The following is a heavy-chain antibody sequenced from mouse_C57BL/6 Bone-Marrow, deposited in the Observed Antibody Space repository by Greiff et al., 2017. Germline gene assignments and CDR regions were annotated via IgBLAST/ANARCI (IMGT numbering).Heavy chain of an antibody. J-gene: IGHJ4*01. CDR1: GFTFSDYY. CDR3: ARHRDGYYYAMDY. D-gene: IGHD2-3*01. V-gene: IGHV5-12*01. Sequence: EVQVVESGGGLVQPGGSLKLSCAASGFTFSDYYMYWVRQTPEKRLEWVAYISNGGGSTYYPDTVKGRFTISRENAKNTLYLQMSRLKSEETAMYYCARHRDGYYYAMDYWGQGTSVTVSS. CDR2: ISNGGGST.